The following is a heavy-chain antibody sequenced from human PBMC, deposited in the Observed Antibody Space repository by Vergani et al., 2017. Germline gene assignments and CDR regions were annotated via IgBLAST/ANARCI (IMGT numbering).Heavy chain of an antibody. J-gene: IGHJ4*02. CDR3: VKGPNWEEVPIVYFDY. D-gene: IGHD1-1*01. CDR2: ISSNGGST. V-gene: IGHV3-64D*06. CDR1: GFTFSSYA. Sequence: EVQLVESGGGLVQPGGSLRLSCSASGFTFSSYAMHWVRQAPGKGLECVSAISSNGGSTYYADSVKGRFTISRDNSKNTLYLQMSSLRAEDTAVYYCVKGPNWEEVPIVYFDYWGQGTLVTVSS.